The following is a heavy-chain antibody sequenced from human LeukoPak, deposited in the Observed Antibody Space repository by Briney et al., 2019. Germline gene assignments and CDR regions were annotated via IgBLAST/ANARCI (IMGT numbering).Heavy chain of an antibody. Sequence: GGSLRLSCAASGFDFSSNWMHWVRHAPGQGLVWVSCIKGDGISTNYADSVKGRFTISRDIAKNTLYLQMNSLSAEDTGVYYCAKDHYWSIDYWGRGTLVTVSS. CDR3: AKDHYWSIDY. CDR2: IKGDGIST. V-gene: IGHV3-74*01. D-gene: IGHD3-3*01. J-gene: IGHJ4*02. CDR1: GFDFSSNW.